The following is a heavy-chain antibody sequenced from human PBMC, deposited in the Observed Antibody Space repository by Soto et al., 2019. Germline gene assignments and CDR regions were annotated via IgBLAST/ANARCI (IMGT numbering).Heavy chain of an antibody. Sequence: GASVKVSCKASGGTFSSYAISWVRQAPGQGLEWMGGIIPIFGTANYAQKFQGRVTITADESTSTAYMELSSLRSEDTAVYYCVLDPIVGAQYAFDFWGQGTMVNVSS. D-gene: IGHD1-26*01. CDR1: GGTFSSYA. J-gene: IGHJ3*01. CDR2: IIPIFGTA. CDR3: VLDPIVGAQYAFDF. V-gene: IGHV1-69*13.